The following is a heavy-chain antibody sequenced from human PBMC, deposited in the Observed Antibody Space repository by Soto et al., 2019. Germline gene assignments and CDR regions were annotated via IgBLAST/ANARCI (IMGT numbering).Heavy chain of an antibody. CDR2: ISGSGGSI. V-gene: IGHV3-23*01. D-gene: IGHD1-1*01. J-gene: IGHJ6*02. Sequence: EVQLLESGGGLVQPGGSLRLSCAASGFTFSTYAMNWVRQAPGNGLERGSAISGSGGSIHYVDSVKGPFTFSRDKSQNTLYLQMNSLRDEDTAVYHCVKGYWKGNVWGQGTTVTVSS. CDR3: VKGYWKGNV. CDR1: GFTFSTYA.